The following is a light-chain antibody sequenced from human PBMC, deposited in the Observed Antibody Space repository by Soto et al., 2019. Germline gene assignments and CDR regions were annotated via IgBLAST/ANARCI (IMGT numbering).Light chain of an antibody. CDR3: MQGTHWPIT. V-gene: IGKV2-30*02. CDR2: KVS. CDR1: QSLVHSDGIAY. J-gene: IGKJ5*01. Sequence: DVVMTQSPLSLPVTLGQPASISCRSNQSLVHSDGIAYFSWFQQRPGRSPRRLIYKVSNRDSGVPARFSGSGLCTDFALKIRRVEAEDVGVYYCMQGTHWPITFGQGTRLEIK.